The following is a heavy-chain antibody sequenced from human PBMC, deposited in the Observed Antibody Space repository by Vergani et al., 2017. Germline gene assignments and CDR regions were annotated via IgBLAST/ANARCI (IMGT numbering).Heavy chain of an antibody. D-gene: IGHD4-17*01. Sequence: QLQLQESGPGLVKPSETLSLTCTVSGGSITSSSYYWGWIRQPPGKGLEWIWSIYYSGSTYYNPSLTSRLTISVDASKNQFSLKLSSVTAPDTAVYYCASGRDFGDSRWGQGTLVTVSS. V-gene: IGHV4-39*01. CDR3: ASGRDFGDSR. CDR2: IYYSGST. J-gene: IGHJ4*02. CDR1: GGSITSSSYY.